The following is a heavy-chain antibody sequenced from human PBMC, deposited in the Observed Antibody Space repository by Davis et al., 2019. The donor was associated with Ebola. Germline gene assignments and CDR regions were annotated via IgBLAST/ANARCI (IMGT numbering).Heavy chain of an antibody. J-gene: IGHJ4*02. Sequence: ASVKVSCKTSGFSFTAYYIHWVRQAPGQGLEWMGRINPNTGDTTDAQRFQGRVTVTRDTSVSTVYMELSSLRSDDTAVYYCARGRRIAVAGTDYWGQGTLVTVSS. CDR3: ARGRRIAVAGTDY. CDR2: INPNTGDT. V-gene: IGHV1-2*06. CDR1: GFSFTAYY. D-gene: IGHD6-19*01.